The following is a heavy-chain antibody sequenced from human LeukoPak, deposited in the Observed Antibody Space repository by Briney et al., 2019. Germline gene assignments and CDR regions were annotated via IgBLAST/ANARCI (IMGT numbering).Heavy chain of an antibody. CDR1: GFTFSSYS. CDR2: ISSSSSTI. CDR3: AREDDPDAFDI. J-gene: IGHJ3*02. D-gene: IGHD3-3*01. V-gene: IGHV3-48*01. Sequence: GGSLRLSCAASGFTFSSYSMNWVRQAPGKGLEWVSYISSSSSTIYYADSVKGRFTISRDNAKNSLYLQMNSLRAEDTAVYYCAREDDPDAFDIWGQGTMVAVSS.